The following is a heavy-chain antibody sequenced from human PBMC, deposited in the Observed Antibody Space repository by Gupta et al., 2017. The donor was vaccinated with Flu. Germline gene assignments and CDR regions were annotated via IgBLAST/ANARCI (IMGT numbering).Heavy chain of an antibody. CDR1: GFAFSSYA. V-gene: IGHV3-23*01. CDR2: ISGSGGST. Sequence: VQLLASGGGLVQLGGSVSLPGAASGFAFSSYAMSWVRQAPGKGLEVVSAISGSGGSTYYADSVKGRFTISRDNSKNTLYLQMNSLRAEDTAVYYCAKVRYSSGWANDYWGQVTLVTVAS. D-gene: IGHD6-19*01. CDR3: AKVRYSSGWANDY. J-gene: IGHJ4*02.